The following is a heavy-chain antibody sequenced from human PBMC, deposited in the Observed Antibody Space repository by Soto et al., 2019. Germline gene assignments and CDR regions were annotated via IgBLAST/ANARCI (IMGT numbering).Heavy chain of an antibody. CDR2: FDPEDGET. V-gene: IGHV1-24*01. J-gene: IGHJ4*02. CDR1: GYNLTELS. Sequence: ASVKVSCKVSGYNLTELSMHWVRQAPGKGLEWMGGFDPEDGETIYAQKFQGRVTMTEDTYTDTAYMELSSLRSEDTAVYYCATEIDSSSWYPNDYWGQGTLVTVSS. CDR3: ATEIDSSSWYPNDY. D-gene: IGHD6-13*01.